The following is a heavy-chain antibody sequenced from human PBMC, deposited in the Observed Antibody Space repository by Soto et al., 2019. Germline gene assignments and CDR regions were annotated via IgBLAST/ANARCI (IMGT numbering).Heavy chain of an antibody. CDR1: GFTFSDHY. CDR3: ARVRAGGAGWFDP. D-gene: IGHD3-16*01. CDR2: TRNKVNSYTT. Sequence: EVQLVESGGGLVQPGGSLRLSCVASGFTFSDHYMDWVRQAPGKGLEWVGRTRNKVNSYTTEYAASGKGRFISPRDHSKNSVYLQMSSLKAEATAVDYCARVRAGGAGWFDPWGQGTLVTVSS. J-gene: IGHJ5*02. V-gene: IGHV3-72*01.